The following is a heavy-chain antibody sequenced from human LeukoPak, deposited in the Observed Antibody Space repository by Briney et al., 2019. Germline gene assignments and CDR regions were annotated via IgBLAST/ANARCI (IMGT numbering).Heavy chain of an antibody. V-gene: IGHV1-18*01. CDR3: ARSGRWFGELSTFDY. Sequence: ASVKVSCKASGYTFTSYGISWVRQAPGQGLEWMGWISAYNGNTNYAQKLQGRVTMTTDTSTSTAYMELRSLRSDDTAVYYCARSGRWFGELSTFDYWGQGTLVTVSS. D-gene: IGHD3-10*01. CDR2: ISAYNGNT. CDR1: GYTFTSYG. J-gene: IGHJ4*02.